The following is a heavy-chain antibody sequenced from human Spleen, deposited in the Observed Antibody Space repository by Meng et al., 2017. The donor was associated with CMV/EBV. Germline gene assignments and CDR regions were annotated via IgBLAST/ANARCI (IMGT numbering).Heavy chain of an antibody. D-gene: IGHD6-19*01. CDR2: IYYSGST. CDR1: CGSVRSGGYY. CDR3: ARVSSGWDYFDY. J-gene: IGHJ4*02. V-gene: IGHV4-31*03. Sequence: QGRLQASGPGLAKPFQPLSLTCPVSCGSVRSGGYYLTWIRQHPGKGLEWFGHIYYSGSTFYNPSLKRRVIISIDTSKNQFSLNLRSVTAADTAVYYCARVSSGWDYFDYWGQGTLVTVSS.